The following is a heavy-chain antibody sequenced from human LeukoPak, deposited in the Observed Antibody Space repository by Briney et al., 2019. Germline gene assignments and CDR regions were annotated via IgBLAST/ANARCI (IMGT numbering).Heavy chain of an antibody. D-gene: IGHD1-26*01. J-gene: IGHJ3*02. V-gene: IGHV4-59*01. CDR3: TRVYSESYGAFDI. CDR2: IYYSGST. CDR1: GGSISSYY. Sequence: SETLSLTCTVSGGSISSYYWSWIRQPPGKGLEWIGYIYYSGSTNYNPSLKSRVTISVDTSKNQFSLKLSSVTAADTAVYYCTRVYSESYGAFDIWGQGTMVTVSS.